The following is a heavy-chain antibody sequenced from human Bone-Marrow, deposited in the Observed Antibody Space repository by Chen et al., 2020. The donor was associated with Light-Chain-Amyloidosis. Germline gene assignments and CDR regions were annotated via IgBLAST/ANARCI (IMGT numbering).Heavy chain of an antibody. Sequence: EVQLVESGGGVARPGGSLRLSCAASGFTFDNFGMNWFRQGPGKGLEWVSGISWNGGRTGYSESVKGRFTISRDNAKNSLYLQMNSLRPEDTAFYYCVRAAEGGTYLEGIDHWGQGTLVTVSP. V-gene: IGHV3-20*04. CDR1: GFTFDNFG. CDR2: ISWNGGRT. CDR3: VRAAEGGTYLEGIDH. D-gene: IGHD1-26*01. J-gene: IGHJ4*02.